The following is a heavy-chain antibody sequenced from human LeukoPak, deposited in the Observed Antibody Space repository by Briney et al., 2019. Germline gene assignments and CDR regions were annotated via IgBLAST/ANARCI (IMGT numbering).Heavy chain of an antibody. CDR3: ARDSPQLNYYDSSGYYTIYFDY. J-gene: IGHJ4*02. CDR1: GYTFTSYA. D-gene: IGHD3-22*01. Sequence: ASVKVSCKASGYTFTSYAMNWVRQAPGQGLEWMGWINTNTGNPTYAQGFTGRFVFSLDTSVSTAYLQISSLKAEDTAVYYCARDSPQLNYYDSSGYYTIYFDYWGQGTLATVSS. CDR2: INTNTGNP. V-gene: IGHV7-4-1*02.